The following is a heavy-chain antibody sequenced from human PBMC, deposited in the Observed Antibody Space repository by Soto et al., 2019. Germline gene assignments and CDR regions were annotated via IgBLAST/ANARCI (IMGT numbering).Heavy chain of an antibody. CDR3: AKSLSGQQWLVVDYYGMDV. CDR1: GFSFSRYA. D-gene: IGHD6-19*01. V-gene: IGHV3-23*01. J-gene: IGHJ6*04. CDR2: IRCRGGST. Sequence: GGSMRLSCAVSGFSFSRYAMSRLRQAQGKGLEWVSAIRCRGGSTYYADSVKSRFTISRDNPKNTLYLQMNSLRAEDTAVYYCAKSLSGQQWLVVDYYGMDVWGKGPTVTVSS.